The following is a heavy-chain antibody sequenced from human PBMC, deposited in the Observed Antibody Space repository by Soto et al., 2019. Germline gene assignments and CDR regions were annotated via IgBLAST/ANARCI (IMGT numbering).Heavy chain of an antibody. D-gene: IGHD1-1*01. CDR2: ISSTDRYI. J-gene: IGHJ4*02. CDR1: GFTFSGYS. CDR3: VTSPEGTSGMRD. Sequence: EVQLVESGGGLVKPGGSLRLSCAASGFTFSGYSMNWVRQAPGKGLEWVSSISSTDRYIYYADSVRGRFTTSRDNAENSLYLQMNSLRAEDTAFYSFVTSPEGTSGMRDWGQGALVTVSS. V-gene: IGHV3-21*01.